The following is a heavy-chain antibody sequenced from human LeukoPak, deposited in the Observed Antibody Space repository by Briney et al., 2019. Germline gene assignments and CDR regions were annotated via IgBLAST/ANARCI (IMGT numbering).Heavy chain of an antibody. J-gene: IGHJ4*02. V-gene: IGHV4-39*01. CDR1: GGSISSSSYY. CDR3: ASWGYYDILTGYYPTSFY. D-gene: IGHD3-9*01. Sequence: PSETLSLTCTVSGGSISSSSYYWGWIRQPPGKGLEWIGTIYYSGSTYYYPSLKSRVTISVDTSKNQFSLKLNSVTAADTAVYYCASWGYYDILTGYYPTSFYWGQGTLVTVSS. CDR2: IYYSGST.